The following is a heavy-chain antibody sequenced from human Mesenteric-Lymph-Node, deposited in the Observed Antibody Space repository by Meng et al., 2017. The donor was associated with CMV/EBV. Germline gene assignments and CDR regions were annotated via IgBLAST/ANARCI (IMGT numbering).Heavy chain of an antibody. J-gene: IGHJ4*02. CDR3: ARQLDDFWSGYPLDS. D-gene: IGHD3-3*01. CDR2: IHHSGST. V-gene: IGHV4-31*02. CDR1: GSMSGGGYD. Sequence: GSMSGGGYDWSWVRQFPGKGLEWIAYIHHSGSTSHHPSLKSRVSNSVDTSENHFSLRLSSVTAADTAVYYCARQLDDFWSGYPLDSWGRGTLVTVSS.